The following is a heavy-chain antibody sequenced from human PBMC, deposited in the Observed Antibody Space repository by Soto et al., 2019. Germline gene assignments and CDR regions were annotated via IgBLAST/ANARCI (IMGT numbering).Heavy chain of an antibody. J-gene: IGHJ6*03. D-gene: IGHD6-13*01. CDR2: ISSSGSTI. Sequence: GGSLRLSCAASGFTFSDYYMSWIRQAPGKGLEWVSYISSSGSTIYYADSVKGRFTISRDNAKNSLYLQMNSLRAEDTAVYYCARDLYSSSWYRSYYYYYYMDVWGKGTTVTVSS. V-gene: IGHV3-11*01. CDR1: GFTFSDYY. CDR3: ARDLYSSSWYRSYYYYYYMDV.